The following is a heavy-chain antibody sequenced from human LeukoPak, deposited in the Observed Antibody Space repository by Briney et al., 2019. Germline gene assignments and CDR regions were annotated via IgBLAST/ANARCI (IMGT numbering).Heavy chain of an antibody. J-gene: IGHJ4*02. V-gene: IGHV3-74*01. Sequence: GGSLRLSCAASGFTFSKYWMLWVRQAPGKGLESVSRINTDGTVTTYADSEKGRFTVSRDNADNTMFLRMNSVRDEDTAVYYCATKQWLAPPPDSWGQGTPVTVSS. CDR2: INTDGTVT. D-gene: IGHD6-19*01. CDR3: ATKQWLAPPPDS. CDR1: GFTFSKYW.